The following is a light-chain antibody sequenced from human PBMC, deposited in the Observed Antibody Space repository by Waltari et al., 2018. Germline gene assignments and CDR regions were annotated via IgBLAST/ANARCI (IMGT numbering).Light chain of an antibody. CDR3: SSYAGSDTVS. CDR2: EVT. V-gene: IGLV2-11*01. Sequence: QAALTQPRPVSGSPGQSVTISCTGTRSDIGTYNSVPWYQQHPGTAPKLMIYEVTKRPSGVSDRFSGSKSGNTASLTISGLQAEDEADYYCSSYAGSDTVSFGGGTRLTVL. J-gene: IGLJ2*01. CDR1: RSDIGTYNS.